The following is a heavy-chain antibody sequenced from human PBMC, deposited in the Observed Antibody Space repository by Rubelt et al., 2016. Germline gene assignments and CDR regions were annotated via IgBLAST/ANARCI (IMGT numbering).Heavy chain of an antibody. Sequence: KASGGTFSSYAISWVRQAPGQGLEWMGRIIPILGMANYAQKFQGRVTITADKSTTTAYMELRSLRSDDTAVYYCARDRKLLWFGELKPIDYWGQGTLVTVSS. D-gene: IGHD3-10*01. CDR3: ARDRKLLWFGELKPIDY. J-gene: IGHJ4*02. CDR1: GGTFSSYA. V-gene: IGHV1-69*04. CDR2: IIPILGMA.